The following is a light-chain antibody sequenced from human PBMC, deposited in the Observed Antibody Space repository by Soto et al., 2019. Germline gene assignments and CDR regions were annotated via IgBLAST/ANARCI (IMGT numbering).Light chain of an antibody. CDR3: QQRGDWPLYT. Sequence: EIVLTQSPATLSLSPGERATPSCRASQSVSSSLAWYQQKPGRAPRLLIYDTSNRATGIPARFSGSGSGTDFTLTISSLEPEDFAVYYCQQRGDWPLYTFGQGTKLEIK. CDR1: QSVSSS. V-gene: IGKV3-11*01. CDR2: DTS. J-gene: IGKJ2*01.